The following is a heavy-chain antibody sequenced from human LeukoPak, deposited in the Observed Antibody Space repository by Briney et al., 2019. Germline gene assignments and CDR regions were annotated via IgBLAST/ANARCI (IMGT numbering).Heavy chain of an antibody. CDR2: ISSDGNNK. CDR3: ARRRGKWDVNWFDP. V-gene: IGHV3-30-3*01. Sequence: GGSLRLSCAASGFTFSSYAMSWVRQAPGKGLEWVAVISSDGNNKYYADSVKGRFTISRDNSKNTLYLQMNSLRAEDTAVYYCARRRGKWDVNWFDPWGPGTLVTVSS. D-gene: IGHD1-26*01. CDR1: GFTFSSYA. J-gene: IGHJ5*02.